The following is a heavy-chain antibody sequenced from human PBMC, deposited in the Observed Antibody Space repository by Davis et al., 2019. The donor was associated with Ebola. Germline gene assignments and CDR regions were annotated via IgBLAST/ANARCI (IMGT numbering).Heavy chain of an antibody. D-gene: IGHD6-13*01. J-gene: IGHJ6*02. CDR1: GYTFTSYG. CDR3: ARGPYSSSWYGHRYYYYYYGMDV. Sequence: AASVKVSCKASGYTFTSYGISWVRQAPGQGLEWMGRIIPILGIANYAQKFQGRVTITADKSTSTAYMELSSLRSEDTAVYYCARGPYSSSWYGHRYYYYYYGMDVWGQGTTVTVSS. V-gene: IGHV1-69*04. CDR2: IIPILGIA.